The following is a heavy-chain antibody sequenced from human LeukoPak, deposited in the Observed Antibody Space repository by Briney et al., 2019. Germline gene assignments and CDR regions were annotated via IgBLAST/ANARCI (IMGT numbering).Heavy chain of an antibody. CDR3: ARGFRGDNFDY. CDR1: GYSISSGYY. J-gene: IGHJ4*02. D-gene: IGHD7-27*01. V-gene: IGHV4-38-2*02. CDR2: IHHSEST. Sequence: PSETLSLTCTVSGYSISSGYYWGWIRQSPGKGLEWIGTIHHSESTDYNPSLKSRVTISLHPSKNQFSLKLSSVTAADTAVYYCARGFRGDNFDYWGQGTLVTVSS.